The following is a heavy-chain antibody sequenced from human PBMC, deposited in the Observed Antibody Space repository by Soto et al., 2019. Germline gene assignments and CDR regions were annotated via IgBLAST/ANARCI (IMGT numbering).Heavy chain of an antibody. V-gene: IGHV4-4*02. Sequence: QVQLQESGPGLVKPSGTLSLTCAVSGGSISSSNWWSGVRQPPGKGLEWIGEIYHSGSTNYNPSLKSRVTISVDKSKNQFSLKLSSVTAADTAVFYCASLYCSGGSCYVTDVWGQGTTVTVSS. CDR2: IYHSGST. J-gene: IGHJ6*02. D-gene: IGHD2-15*01. CDR1: GGSISSSNW. CDR3: ASLYCSGGSCYVTDV.